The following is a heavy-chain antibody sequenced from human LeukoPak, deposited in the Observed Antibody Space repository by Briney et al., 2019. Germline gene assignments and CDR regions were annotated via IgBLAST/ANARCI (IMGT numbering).Heavy chain of an antibody. D-gene: IGHD3-22*01. J-gene: IGHJ6*03. CDR2: INPNSGGT. CDR1: GYTFTGYY. Sequence: ASVKVSCKASGYTFTGYYMHWVRQAPGQGLEWMGWINPNSGGTSYAQRFQGRVTMTRDMSTSTVYMELSSLRSEDTAVYYCAREDGYYDSSGYSISNYYYYYMDVWGKGTTVTVSS. CDR3: AREDGYYDSSGYSISNYYYYYMDV. V-gene: IGHV1-2*02.